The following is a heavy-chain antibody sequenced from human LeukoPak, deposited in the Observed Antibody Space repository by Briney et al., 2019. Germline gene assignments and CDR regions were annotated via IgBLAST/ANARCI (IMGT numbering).Heavy chain of an antibody. D-gene: IGHD6-13*01. J-gene: IGHJ4*02. CDR2: IYYSGST. CDR3: ARDRVAAAGSFDY. CDR1: GGSVSSGSYC. Sequence: SETLSLTCTVSGGSVSSGSYCWSWIRQPPGKRLEWIGYIYYSGSTNYNPSLKSRVTISVDTSKNQFSLKLSSVTAADTAVYYCARDRVAAAGSFDYWGQGTLVTVSS. V-gene: IGHV4-61*01.